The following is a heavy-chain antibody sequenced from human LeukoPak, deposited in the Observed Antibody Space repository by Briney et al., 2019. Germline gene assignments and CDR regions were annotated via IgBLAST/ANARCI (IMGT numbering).Heavy chain of an antibody. CDR3: AKALSPGYYYGMDV. J-gene: IGHJ6*02. V-gene: IGHV3-9*01. CDR2: ISWNSGSI. CDR1: GFTFDDYA. Sequence: GRSLRLSCAASGFTFDDYAMHWVRQAPGKGLEWVSGISWNSGSIGYADSVKGRFTISRDNAKNSLYLQMNSLRAEDTAVYYCAKALSPGYYYGMDVWGQGTTVTVSS. D-gene: IGHD3-3*02.